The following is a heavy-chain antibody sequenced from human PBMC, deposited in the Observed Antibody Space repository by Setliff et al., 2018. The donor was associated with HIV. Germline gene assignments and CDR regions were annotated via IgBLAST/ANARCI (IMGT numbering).Heavy chain of an antibody. CDR1: GYSISSDYY. V-gene: IGHV4-38-2*02. D-gene: IGHD1-1*01. CDR3: ASAPATTFIGY. CDR2: IYHSGST. J-gene: IGHJ4*02. Sequence: SETLSLTCTVSGYSISSDYYWGWIRQPPGKGLEWIGNIYHSGSTYYNPSLKSRVTISVDTSKNQFSLKLSSVTAADTAVYYCASAPATTFIGYWGQGMLVTVSS.